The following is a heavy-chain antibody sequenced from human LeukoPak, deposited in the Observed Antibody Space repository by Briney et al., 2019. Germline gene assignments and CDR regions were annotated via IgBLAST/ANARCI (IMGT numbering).Heavy chain of an antibody. CDR3: AKDRRVHYDFWSPPGGGAFDI. CDR1: GGSFSGYY. Sequence: ASETLSLTCAVYGGSFSGYYWSWIRQPPGKGLEWIGEINHSGSTNYNPSLKSRVTISVDTSKNQFSLKLSSVTAADTAVYYCAKDRRVHYDFWSPPGGGAFDIWGQGTMVTVSS. D-gene: IGHD3-3*01. J-gene: IGHJ3*02. CDR2: INHSGST. V-gene: IGHV4-34*01.